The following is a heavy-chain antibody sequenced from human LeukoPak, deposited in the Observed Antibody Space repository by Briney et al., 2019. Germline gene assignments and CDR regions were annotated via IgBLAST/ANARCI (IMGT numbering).Heavy chain of an antibody. Sequence: GGSLRLSCTTSGFTFRTFWMAWVRQAPGKGLEWVASIRDDGSANFYMDSVKGRFTISRDNAKNSLYLQLNSLRAEDTAVYYCARFILYHGAFDIWGQGTMVTVSS. J-gene: IGHJ3*02. CDR3: ARFILYHGAFDI. D-gene: IGHD2-8*01. V-gene: IGHV3-7*01. CDR2: IRDDGSAN. CDR1: GFTFRTFW.